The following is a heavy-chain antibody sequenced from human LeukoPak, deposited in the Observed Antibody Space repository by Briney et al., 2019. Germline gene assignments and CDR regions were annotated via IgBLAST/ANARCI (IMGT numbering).Heavy chain of an antibody. CDR3: AREIKEDYFDY. Sequence: PSETLSLTCTVSSVSFSSYYWSWIRQPAGKGLEWIGRIYTSGSTNYNPPLKSRVTMSVDTSKNQFSLKLSSVTAADTAVYYCAREIKEDYFDYWGQGTLVTVSS. V-gene: IGHV4-4*07. CDR1: SVSFSSYY. J-gene: IGHJ4*02. CDR2: IYTSGST.